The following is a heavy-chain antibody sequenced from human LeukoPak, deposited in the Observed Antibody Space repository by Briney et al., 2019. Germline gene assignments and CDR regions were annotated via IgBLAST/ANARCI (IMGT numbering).Heavy chain of an antibody. J-gene: IGHJ5*02. V-gene: IGHV4-4*07. CDR1: GGSLSNYY. Sequence: SETLSLTCTVSGGSLSNYYWSWIRQPADKGLEWIGRIHTSGGTNYNPSLKSRVTMSVDTSKNQFSLKLTSVTAADTAVYYCARGGRFPESWGQGTLVTVSS. CDR3: ARGGRFPES. D-gene: IGHD3-16*01. CDR2: IHTSGGT.